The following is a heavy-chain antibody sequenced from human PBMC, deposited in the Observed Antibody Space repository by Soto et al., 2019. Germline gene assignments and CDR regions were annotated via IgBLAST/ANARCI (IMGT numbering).Heavy chain of an antibody. CDR2: IYYSGST. CDR1: GGSISSGGYY. J-gene: IGHJ4*02. CDR3: ARHNSRYYDILTGYKSPDY. D-gene: IGHD3-9*01. V-gene: IGHV4-39*01. Sequence: PSETLSLTCTVSGGSISSGGYYWSWIRQHPGKGLEWIGYIYYSGSTYYNPSLKSRVTISVDTSKNQFSLELSSVTAADTAVYYCARHNSRYYDILTGYKSPDYWGQGTLVTVS.